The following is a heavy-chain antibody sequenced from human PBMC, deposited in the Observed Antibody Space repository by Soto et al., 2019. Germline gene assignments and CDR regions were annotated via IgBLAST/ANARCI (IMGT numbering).Heavy chain of an antibody. CDR1: GGTFSSYA. CDR2: IIPIFGTA. Sequence: SVKVSCKASGGTFSSYAISWVRQAPGQGLEWMGGIIPIFGTANYAQKFQGRVTITADKSTSTAYMELSSLRSEDTAVYYCAKRITGSLYFDYWGQGTLVTVSS. V-gene: IGHV1-69*06. D-gene: IGHD1-20*01. CDR3: AKRITGSLYFDY. J-gene: IGHJ4*02.